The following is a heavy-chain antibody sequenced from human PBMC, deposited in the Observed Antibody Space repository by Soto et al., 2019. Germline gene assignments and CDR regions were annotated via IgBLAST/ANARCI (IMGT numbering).Heavy chain of an antibody. J-gene: IGHJ4*02. CDR2: IYPGDSDT. CDR3: ARKDIAGNSVDF. V-gene: IGHV5-51*01. CDR1: GYKFPSHW. D-gene: IGHD6-13*01. Sequence: PGESLKISCKASGYKFPSHWIAWVRQMPGKGLEWMGLIYPGDSDTRYSPSFEGQVTISADKSISTAYLQWSSLKASDSAMFYCARKDIAGNSVDFWGQGTLVTVSS.